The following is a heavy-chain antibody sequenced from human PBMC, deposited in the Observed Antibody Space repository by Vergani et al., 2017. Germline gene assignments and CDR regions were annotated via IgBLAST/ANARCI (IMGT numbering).Heavy chain of an antibody. CDR1: GFSLSTSGVG. D-gene: IGHD4-17*01. CDR3: AHSMTTVTTAPGAFDY. CDR2: IYWNDDK. V-gene: IGHV2-5*01. Sequence: QITLKESGPTLVKPTQTLTLTCTFSGFSLSTSGVGVGWIRQPPGKALEWLALIYWNDDKRYSPSLKSRLTIPKDTSKNQVVLTMTNMDPVDTATYYCAHSMTTVTTAPGAFDYWGQGTLVTVSS. J-gene: IGHJ4*02.